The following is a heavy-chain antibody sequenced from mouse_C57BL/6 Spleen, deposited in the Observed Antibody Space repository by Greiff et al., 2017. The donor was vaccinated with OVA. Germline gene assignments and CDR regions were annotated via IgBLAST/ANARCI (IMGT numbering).Heavy chain of an antibody. CDR3: ARGYSNDWYFDV. Sequence: VQLQQSVAELVRPGASVKLSCTASGFNITNTYMPWVKQRPEPGLEWIGRIDPANGNTKYAPKFQGKATITADTSSNTAYLQLSSLTSEDTAIYYWARGYSNDWYFDVWGTGTTVTVSS. V-gene: IGHV14-3*01. D-gene: IGHD2-5*01. J-gene: IGHJ1*03. CDR2: IDPANGNT. CDR1: GFNITNTY.